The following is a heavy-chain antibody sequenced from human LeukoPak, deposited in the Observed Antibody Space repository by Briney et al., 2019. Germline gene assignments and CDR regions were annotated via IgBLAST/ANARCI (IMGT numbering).Heavy chain of an antibody. CDR3: ASDGALHFNDEYSSSWKGGAFDI. V-gene: IGHV3-23*01. Sequence: PGGSLRLSCAASGFTFSSYAMSWVRQAPGKGLEWVSAISGSGGRTYYADSVKGRFTVSRDNAKNSLYLQMNSLRAEDTAVYYCASDGALHFNDEYSSSWKGGAFDIWAQGTMVTVSS. CDR2: ISGSGGRT. CDR1: GFTFSSYA. D-gene: IGHD6-6*01. J-gene: IGHJ3*02.